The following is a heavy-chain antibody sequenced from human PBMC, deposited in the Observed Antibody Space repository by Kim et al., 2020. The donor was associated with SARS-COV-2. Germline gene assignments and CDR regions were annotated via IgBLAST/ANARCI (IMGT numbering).Heavy chain of an antibody. D-gene: IGHD6-13*01. V-gene: IGHV3-66*01. CDR3: ARLRQLGNDAFDI. Sequence: GGSLRLSCAASGFTVSSNYMSWVRQAPGKGLEWVSVIYSGGSTYYADSVKGRFTISRDNSKNTLYLQMNSLRAEDTAVYYCARLRQLGNDAFDIWGQGTMVTVSS. CDR2: IYSGGST. CDR1: GFTVSSNY. J-gene: IGHJ3*02.